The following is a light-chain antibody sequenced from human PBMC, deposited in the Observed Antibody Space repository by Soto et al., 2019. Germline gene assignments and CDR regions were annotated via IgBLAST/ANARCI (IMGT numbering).Light chain of an antibody. CDR1: ESVSSK. V-gene: IGKV1-39*01. Sequence: IQMTQSPSSLSASVGARVTITCRAGESVSSKLNWYQQKPGKAPALLISAASRLHSGVPSRFSGSGSGTDFTLTISSLQHEDFASYYCQQGYRTPFTFGPGTKVDIK. J-gene: IGKJ3*01. CDR2: AAS. CDR3: QQGYRTPFT.